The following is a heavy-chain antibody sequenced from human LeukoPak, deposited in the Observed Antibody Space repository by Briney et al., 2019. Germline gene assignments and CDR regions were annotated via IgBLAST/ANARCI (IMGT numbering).Heavy chain of an antibody. CDR1: GFTFSSYA. CDR2: ISGSGGST. J-gene: IGHJ3*02. Sequence: GGSLRLSCAASGFTFSSYAMSWVRQAPGKGLEWVSAISGSGGSTYYADSVKGRFTISRDNAKSSLYLQMNSLRAEDTALYYCAKGTGYSSVSNAFDIWGQGTMVTVSS. D-gene: IGHD6-19*01. CDR3: AKGTGYSSVSNAFDI. V-gene: IGHV3-23*01.